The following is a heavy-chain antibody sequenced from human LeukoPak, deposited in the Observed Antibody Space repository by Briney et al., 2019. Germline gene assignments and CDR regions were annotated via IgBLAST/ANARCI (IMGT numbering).Heavy chain of an antibody. Sequence: QPGRSLRLSCAASGFTFSSYGMHWVRQAPGKGLEWVAVISYDGSNKYYADSVKRRFTISRHNSKNTLYLQMNSLRAEDTAVYYCAKDQGRERYYYYGMDVWGKGTTVTVSS. J-gene: IGHJ6*04. CDR3: AKDQGRERYYYYGMDV. CDR1: GFTFSSYG. D-gene: IGHD3-10*01. V-gene: IGHV3-30*18. CDR2: ISYDGSNK.